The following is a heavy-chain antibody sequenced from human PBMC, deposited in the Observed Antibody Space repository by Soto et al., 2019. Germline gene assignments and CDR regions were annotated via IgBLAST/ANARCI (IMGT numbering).Heavy chain of an antibody. V-gene: IGHV1-69*02. CDR1: GGTFSSYT. J-gene: IGHJ6*02. Sequence: SVKVSCKASGGTFSSYTISWVRQAPGQGLEWMGRIIPILGIANYAQKFQGRVTITADKSTSTAYMELSSLRSEDTAVYYCARVRYYYDSSGYPKPVDVWGQGTTVTVSS. D-gene: IGHD3-22*01. CDR2: IIPILGIA. CDR3: ARVRYYYDSSGYPKPVDV.